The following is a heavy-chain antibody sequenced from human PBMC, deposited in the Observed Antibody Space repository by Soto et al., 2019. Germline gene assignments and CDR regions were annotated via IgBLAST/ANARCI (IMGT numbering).Heavy chain of an antibody. Sequence: EVQLLESGGGLVQPGGSLRLSCAASGFTFTNYAMSWVRKAPGKGLEWVSTISGGSGSTYYADPVKGRFTISRDNSKNTVYLQMNSLRAEDTAVYFCAKDRLRRGADYWGQGTLVTVSS. D-gene: IGHD4-17*01. V-gene: IGHV3-23*01. CDR1: GFTFTNYA. CDR3: AKDRLRRGADY. CDR2: ISGGSGST. J-gene: IGHJ4*02.